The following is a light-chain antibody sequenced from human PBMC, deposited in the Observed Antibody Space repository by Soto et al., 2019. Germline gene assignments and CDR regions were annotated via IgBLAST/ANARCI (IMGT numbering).Light chain of an antibody. CDR3: QQRSNWPPET. CDR2: DAS. V-gene: IGKV3-11*01. J-gene: IGKJ1*01. Sequence: EIVLTQSPATLSLSPGERATLSCRASQSVSSYLAWYQQKPGQAPRLLIYDASNRATGIPARFSGSGSGTDFTLTISSLEPEDFAVYYCQQRSNWPPETFGQGTKVESK. CDR1: QSVSSY.